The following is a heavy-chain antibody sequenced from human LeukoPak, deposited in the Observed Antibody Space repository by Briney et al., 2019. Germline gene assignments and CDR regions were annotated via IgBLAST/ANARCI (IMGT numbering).Heavy chain of an antibody. CDR2: IYYSGRT. CDR1: GGSITSYY. V-gene: IGHV4-59*01. Sequence: SETLSLTCTVSGGSITSYYWSWVRQPPGKGLEYIGCIYYSGRTNYNPSLERRATISVDTSKTQFSLELNSMTAADTAVYYCARARGRGFSYGYYYDSWGQGTQVTVSS. CDR3: ARARGRGFSYGYYYDS. D-gene: IGHD5-18*01. J-gene: IGHJ4*02.